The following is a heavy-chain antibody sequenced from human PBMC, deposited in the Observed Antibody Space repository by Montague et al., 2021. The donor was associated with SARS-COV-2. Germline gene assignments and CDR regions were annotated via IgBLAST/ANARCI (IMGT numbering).Heavy chain of an antibody. Sequence: SETLSLTCAVYGGSFSGYYWCWICHPPRKGLELIGKINNSGSTNNNPTLNSRSTITVDISKNQFPFKLSSVSAADTAVYDCARGPGIAMIVVVITDIWFDPWGQGTLVTVSS. CDR2: INNSGST. D-gene: IGHD3-22*01. CDR3: ARGPGIAMIVVVITDIWFDP. J-gene: IGHJ5*02. V-gene: IGHV4-34*04. CDR1: GGSFSGYY.